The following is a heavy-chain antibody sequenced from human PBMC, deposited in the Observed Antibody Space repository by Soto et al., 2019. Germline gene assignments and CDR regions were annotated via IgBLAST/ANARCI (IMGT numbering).Heavy chain of an antibody. CDR2: IYHSGST. D-gene: IGHD5-12*01. CDR3: ARRYSGYDFYHYYYYMDV. Sequence: QVQLQESGPGLVKPSGTLSLTCAVSSGSISSSNWWSWVRQPPGKGLEWIGEIYHSGSTNYNPSLKSRVTISVDKSKNQFSLKLSSVTAADTAVYYCARRYSGYDFYHYYYYMDVWGKGTTVTVSS. V-gene: IGHV4-4*02. J-gene: IGHJ6*03. CDR1: SGSISSSNW.